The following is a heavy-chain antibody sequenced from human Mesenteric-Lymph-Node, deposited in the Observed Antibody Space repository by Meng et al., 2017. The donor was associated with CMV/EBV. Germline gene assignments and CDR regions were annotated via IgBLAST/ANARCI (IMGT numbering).Heavy chain of an antibody. Sequence: GGSLRLSCAASGFTSSSYGMSWVRQAPGKGLEWVPAITGGGRTTYYADSVKGRFTISRDNSKNTVFRQMNSLRAEDTAVYYCAKAPGWPFYFDDWGQGTLVTVSS. V-gene: IGHV3-23*01. CDR3: AKAPGWPFYFDD. J-gene: IGHJ4*02. CDR2: ITGGGRTT. CDR1: GFTSSSYG. D-gene: IGHD6-19*01.